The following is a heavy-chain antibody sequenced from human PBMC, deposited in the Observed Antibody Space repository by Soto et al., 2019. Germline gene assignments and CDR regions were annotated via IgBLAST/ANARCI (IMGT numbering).Heavy chain of an antibody. V-gene: IGHV3-30-3*01. D-gene: IGHD5-12*01. CDR3: ARESDIVATNPTFDY. CDR1: GFTFSSYA. Sequence: GGSLRLSCAASGFTFSSYAMHWVRQAPGKGLEWVAVISYDGSNKYYADSVKGRFTISRDNSKNTLYLQMNSLRAEDTAVYYCARESDIVATNPTFDYWGQGTLVTVSS. J-gene: IGHJ4*02. CDR2: ISYDGSNK.